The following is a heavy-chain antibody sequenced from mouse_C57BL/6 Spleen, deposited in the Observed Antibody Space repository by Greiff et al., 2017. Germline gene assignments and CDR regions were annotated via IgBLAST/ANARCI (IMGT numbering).Heavy chain of an antibody. D-gene: IGHD1-1*01. J-gene: IGHJ1*03. CDR1: GYSFTDYN. CDR3: DKTHYGSSYWYFDV. V-gene: IGHV1-39*01. Sequence: VQLQQSGPELVKPGASVKISCKASGYSFTDYNMNWVKQSNGKSLEWIGVINPNYGTTSYNQKFKGKATLTVAQSSSTAYMQLNRLTSEDSAVYYCDKTHYGSSYWYFDVWGTGTTVTVSS. CDR2: INPNYGTT.